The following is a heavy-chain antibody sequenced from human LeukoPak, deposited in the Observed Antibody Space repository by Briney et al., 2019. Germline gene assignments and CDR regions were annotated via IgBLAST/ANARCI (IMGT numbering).Heavy chain of an antibody. Sequence: PGGSLRLSCAVSGSTFSSYAMSWVRQAPGKGLEWVSAISGSGGSTYYADSVKGRFTISRDNSKNTLYLQMNSLRDEDTAVYYCAEVWGGPMGWFDPWGRGTLVTVSS. CDR2: ISGSGGST. CDR1: GSTFSSYA. J-gene: IGHJ5*02. CDR3: AEVWGGPMGWFDP. V-gene: IGHV3-23*01. D-gene: IGHD3-16*01.